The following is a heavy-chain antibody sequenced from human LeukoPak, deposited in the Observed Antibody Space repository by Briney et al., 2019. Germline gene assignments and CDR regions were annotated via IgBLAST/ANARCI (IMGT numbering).Heavy chain of an antibody. CDR2: ISWNSGSI. D-gene: IGHD6-19*01. J-gene: IGHJ4*02. CDR3: AKDIGGSGWYYFDY. Sequence: GGSLRLSCAASGFTFDDYAMRWVRQAPGKGLEWVSGISWNSGSIGYADSVKGRFTISRDNAKNSLYLQMNSLRAEDMALYYCAKDIGGSGWYYFDYWGQGTLVTVSS. CDR1: GFTFDDYA. V-gene: IGHV3-9*03.